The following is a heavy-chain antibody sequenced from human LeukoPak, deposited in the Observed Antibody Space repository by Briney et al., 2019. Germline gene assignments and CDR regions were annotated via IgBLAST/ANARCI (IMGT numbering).Heavy chain of an antibody. Sequence: SETLSLTCTVSGGSISSSSYYWGWIRQPPGKGLEWIGSIYYSGSTYYNPSLKSRVTISVDTSKNQFSLKLSSVTAADTAVYYCARAVSGYYYYMDVWGKGTTVTVSS. CDR3: ARAVSGYYYYMDV. CDR2: IYYSGST. J-gene: IGHJ6*03. CDR1: GGSISSSSYY. V-gene: IGHV4-39*07. D-gene: IGHD3-3*01.